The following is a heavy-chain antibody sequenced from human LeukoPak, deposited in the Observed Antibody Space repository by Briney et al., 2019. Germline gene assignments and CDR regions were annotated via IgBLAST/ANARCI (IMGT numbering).Heavy chain of an antibody. J-gene: IGHJ5*02. V-gene: IGHV4-59*01. Sequence: SETLSLTCTVSGGSISAYFWSWMRQTPGKGLEWIGYISYTGSTNYNPALKSRVTISVDTSKNQFSLQLTSVTAADTAVYYCARDDYRGVTNFDPWGQGTLVTVSS. CDR1: GGSISAYF. CDR3: ARDDYRGVTNFDP. D-gene: IGHD3-10*01. CDR2: ISYTGST.